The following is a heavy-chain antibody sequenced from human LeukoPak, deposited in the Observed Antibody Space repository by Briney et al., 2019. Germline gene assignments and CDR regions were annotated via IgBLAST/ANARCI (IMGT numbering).Heavy chain of an antibody. Sequence: GASVKVSCKACGGTFSSYGISWVRQAPGQGLEWMGGIIPKFGTANYAQKFQGRVTITTDESTSTAYMELSSLRSEDTAVYYCARDRQVVWPRDASDIWGQGTMVTVSS. CDR3: ARDRQVVWPRDASDI. V-gene: IGHV1-69*05. D-gene: IGHD2-15*01. CDR2: IIPKFGTA. J-gene: IGHJ3*02. CDR1: GGTFSSYG.